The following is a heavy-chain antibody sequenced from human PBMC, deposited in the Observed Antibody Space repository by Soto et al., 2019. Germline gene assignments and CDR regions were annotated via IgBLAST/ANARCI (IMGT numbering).Heavy chain of an antibody. J-gene: IGHJ3*02. D-gene: IGHD3-9*01. CDR3: ARAQKYYDTLTGYYCRAFDI. CDR2: IYYSGST. V-gene: IGHV4-31*03. Sequence: SETLSLTCTVSGGSISSGGYYWSWIRPHPGKGLDWIGYIYYSGSTYYNPPLNRRVTISVEPPKDQFSLKLSSVTAADTAVYYCARAQKYYDTLTGYYCRAFDIWGQGKMVTVPS. CDR1: GGSISSGGYY.